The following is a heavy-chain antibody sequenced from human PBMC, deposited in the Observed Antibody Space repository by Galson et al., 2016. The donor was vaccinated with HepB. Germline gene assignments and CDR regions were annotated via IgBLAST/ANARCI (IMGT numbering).Heavy chain of an antibody. J-gene: IGHJ6*04. D-gene: IGHD6-6*01. CDR1: GFTFSSYW. Sequence: SLRLSCAASGFTFSSYWMSWVRQAPGKGLEWVANIKQDGSEQKYVDSVKGRFTISRDNAKNSLYLQMNSLTAEDTAVYYCARDKKLVRYYYYGMDVGGKGTTVTVSS. CDR2: IKQDGSEQ. CDR3: ARDKKLVRYYYYGMDV. V-gene: IGHV3-7*01.